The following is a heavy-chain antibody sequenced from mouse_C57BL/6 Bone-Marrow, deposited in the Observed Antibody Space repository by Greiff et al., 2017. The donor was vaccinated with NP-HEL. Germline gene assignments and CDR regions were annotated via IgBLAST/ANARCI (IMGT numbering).Heavy chain of an antibody. Sequence: VQLQQSGPGLVQPSQSLSITCTVSGFSLTSYGVHWVRQSPGKGLEWLGVIWRGGSTDYNAAFMSRLSITKDNSKSQVFFKMNSLQADDTAIYYCAKKLGYYGSSYDAMDYWGQGTSVTVSS. J-gene: IGHJ4*01. D-gene: IGHD1-1*01. CDR2: IWRGGST. CDR1: GFSLTSYG. CDR3: AKKLGYYGSSYDAMDY. V-gene: IGHV2-5*01.